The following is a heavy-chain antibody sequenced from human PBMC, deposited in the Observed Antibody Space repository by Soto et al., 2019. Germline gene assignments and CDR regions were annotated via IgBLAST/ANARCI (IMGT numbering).Heavy chain of an antibody. CDR2: INQDGSEK. CDR1: GFTFNTYW. J-gene: IGHJ5*02. Sequence: LRLSYAASGFTFNTYWMDWVRQTPGKGLEWVANINQDGSEKNYVDSVEGRFTIYRDNAKNSLYLQMSSLTAEDSALYYCSRSLDAWGQGTLVTVSS. CDR3: SRSLDA. V-gene: IGHV3-7*01.